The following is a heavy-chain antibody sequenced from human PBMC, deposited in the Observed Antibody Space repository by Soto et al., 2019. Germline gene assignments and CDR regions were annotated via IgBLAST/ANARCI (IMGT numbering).Heavy chain of an antibody. V-gene: IGHV1-46*01. D-gene: IGHD6-13*01. J-gene: IGHJ4*02. CDR1: GYTFTSYY. CDR3: ARGAPSIAAAGVFDY. CDR2: INPSGGST. Sequence: GASVKVSCKASGYTFTSYYMHWVRQAPGQGLEWMGIINPSGGSTSYAQKFQGRVTMTRDTSTSTVYTELSSLRSEDTAVYYCARGAPSIAAAGVFDYWGQGTLVTVSS.